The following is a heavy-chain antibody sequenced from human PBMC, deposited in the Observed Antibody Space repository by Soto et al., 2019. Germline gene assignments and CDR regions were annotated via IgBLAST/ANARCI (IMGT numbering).Heavy chain of an antibody. D-gene: IGHD2-8*02. CDR2: ISPDGSDV. V-gene: IGHV3-74*01. CDR1: GFPFTNYW. Sequence: GGALRLWCSASGFPFTNYWVNWVRQTPGKGLICVSRISPDGSDVGYADSVEGRFTVSRDNAKDTLYLQMRSRRAEDTAMYYCGCWGPIVRVAPHDFGSWGEGALGT. J-gene: IGHJ4*02. CDR3: GCWGPIVRVAPHDFGS.